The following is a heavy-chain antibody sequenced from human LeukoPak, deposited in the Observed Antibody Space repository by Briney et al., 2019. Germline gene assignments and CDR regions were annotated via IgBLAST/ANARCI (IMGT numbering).Heavy chain of an antibody. D-gene: IGHD3-10*01. CDR1: GGSISSYY. Sequence: SETLSLTCTVSGGSISSYYWSWIRQPPGKGLEWIAYISDIGSTNYNPPLKSRVTISVDTSKNQFSLKLSSVTAADTAVYYCARERPYYGSGSYYSLFDYWGQGTLVTVSS. V-gene: IGHV4-59*01. CDR3: ARERPYYGSGSYYSLFDY. CDR2: ISDIGST. J-gene: IGHJ4*02.